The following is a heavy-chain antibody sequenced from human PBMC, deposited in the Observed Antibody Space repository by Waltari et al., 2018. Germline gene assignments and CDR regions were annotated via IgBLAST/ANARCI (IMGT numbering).Heavy chain of an antibody. J-gene: IGHJ4*02. CDR3: AKDREGVAAAGTDY. CDR1: GFTCSNYG. CDR2: IRYDGSNK. Sequence: QVQLVESGGGVVQPGGSLRLSWAASGFTCSNYGMHWVRQAPGKGLEWVAFIRYDGSNKYYADSVKGRFTISRDNSKNTLYLQLNSLRAEDTAVYYCAKDREGVAAAGTDYWGQGTLVTVSS. D-gene: IGHD6-13*01. V-gene: IGHV3-30*02.